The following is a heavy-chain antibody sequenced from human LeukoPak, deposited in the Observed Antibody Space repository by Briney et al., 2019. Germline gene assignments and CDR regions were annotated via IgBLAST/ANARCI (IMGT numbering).Heavy chain of an antibody. D-gene: IGHD3-10*01. Sequence: PGGSLRLSCSASGFTFSSYAMHWVRQAPGKGLEYVSAISSNGGSTYYADSVKGRFTISRDNSKNTLYLQMSSLRAEDTAVYYCGQDPWDHYGLGAHRGLDYWGQGTLATV. V-gene: IGHV3-64D*06. CDR1: GFTFSSYA. CDR2: ISSNGGST. CDR3: GQDPWDHYGLGAHRGLDY. J-gene: IGHJ4*02.